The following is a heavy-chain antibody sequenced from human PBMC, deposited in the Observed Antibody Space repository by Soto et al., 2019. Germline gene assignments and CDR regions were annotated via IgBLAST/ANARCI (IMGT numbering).Heavy chain of an antibody. V-gene: IGHV4-31*03. CDR2: IHHRGNT. CDR1: GCSISSGDYY. D-gene: IGHD3-22*01. J-gene: IGHJ3*01. Sequence: PSETLSLPCPVSGCSISSGDYYWNWIRQHPEKGLEWIGSIHHRGNTYYSPSLESRISISIDTSKNQFSLRLSSVTAADTAVYYCAREGGSYDSGGFLIRGAFDVWGQGTTVTVSS. CDR3: AREGGSYDSGGFLIRGAFDV.